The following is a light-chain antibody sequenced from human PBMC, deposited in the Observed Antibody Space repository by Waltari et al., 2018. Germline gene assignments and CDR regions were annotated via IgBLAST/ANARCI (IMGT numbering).Light chain of an antibody. Sequence: VLTQSPGTLSLSPGERVTLSCRASQSLTKRDLAWYQQKPGQAPRLLIYGASSRAAGIPDRFSGSGSGTDFTLTISRLEPEDFAVYYWQQYGSSILYTFGQGTKLEIK. J-gene: IGKJ2*01. CDR3: QQYGSSILYT. CDR2: GAS. CDR1: QSLTKRD. V-gene: IGKV3-20*01.